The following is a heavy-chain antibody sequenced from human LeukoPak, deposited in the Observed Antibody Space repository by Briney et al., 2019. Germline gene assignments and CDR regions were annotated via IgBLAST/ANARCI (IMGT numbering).Heavy chain of an antibody. V-gene: IGHV4-39*01. CDR3: ARQVSDYYYYYIDV. CDR1: GGSISSTAYY. J-gene: IGHJ6*03. D-gene: IGHD5/OR15-5a*01. CDR2: IYYSETT. Sequence: SETLSLTCTVSGGSISSTAYYWDWIRQPPGKGLEWIGSIYYSETTYYNSSLKSRATISLNTSKNQFSLRLTSVTAADTAVYYCARQVSDYYYYYIDVWGKGATGTVSS.